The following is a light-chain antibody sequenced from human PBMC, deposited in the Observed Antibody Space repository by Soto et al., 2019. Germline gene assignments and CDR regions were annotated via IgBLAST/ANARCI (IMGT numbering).Light chain of an antibody. CDR1: QSIRSY. CDR3: RQSHTTPSA. J-gene: IGKJ3*01. V-gene: IGKV1-39*01. Sequence: DIQMTQSPSSLSASVGDRVTITCRASQSIRSYLNWYQQKPEKAPELLIYEASSLQSGVPSWFSDSVSETDVKLKISSLQPENLATYYCRQSHTTPSAFGRGNKVDI. CDR2: EAS.